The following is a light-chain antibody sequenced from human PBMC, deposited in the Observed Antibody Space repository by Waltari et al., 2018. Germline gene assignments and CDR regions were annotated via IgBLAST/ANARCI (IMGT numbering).Light chain of an antibody. CDR2: ANS. J-gene: IGLJ2*01. Sequence: QSVLTQPPSASGAPGQGVTISCTGSRSNLGEGSDVDLYQQVPGTAPKVLIYANSNRPAGVPDRFSGSKSGTSASLAITGLQAEDEADYYCQCYDSRLSGVVFGGGTKLTVL. CDR1: RSNLGEGSD. CDR3: QCYDSRLSGVV. V-gene: IGLV1-40*01.